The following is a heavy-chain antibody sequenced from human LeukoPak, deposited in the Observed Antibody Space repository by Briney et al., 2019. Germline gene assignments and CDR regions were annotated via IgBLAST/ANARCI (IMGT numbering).Heavy chain of an antibody. CDR2: IYYSGST. CDR3: ARFTAVAPGNYYYYYMDV. CDR1: GGSISSYY. Sequence: KSSETLSLTCTVSGGSISSYYWSWIRQPPGKGLEWIGYIYYSGSTNYNPSLKSRVTISVDTHKNQFSLKLSSVTAADTAVYYCARFTAVAPGNYYYYYMDVWGKGTTVTISS. V-gene: IGHV4-59*01. J-gene: IGHJ6*03. D-gene: IGHD6-19*01.